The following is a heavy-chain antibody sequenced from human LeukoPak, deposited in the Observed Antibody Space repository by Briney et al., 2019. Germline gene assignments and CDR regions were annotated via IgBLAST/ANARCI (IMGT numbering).Heavy chain of an antibody. CDR3: AASKYYDFRSGPNWFDP. D-gene: IGHD3-3*01. V-gene: IGHV4-34*01. J-gene: IGHJ5*02. CDR1: GGSFSGYS. Sequence: SETLSLTCAVYGGSFSGYSWSWIRQPPGKGLEWIGEINHSGSTNYNPSLKSLVTISVDTSKNQFSLKLSSVTAAATAVYYCAASKYYDFRSGPNWFDPWGQGTLVTVSS. CDR2: INHSGST.